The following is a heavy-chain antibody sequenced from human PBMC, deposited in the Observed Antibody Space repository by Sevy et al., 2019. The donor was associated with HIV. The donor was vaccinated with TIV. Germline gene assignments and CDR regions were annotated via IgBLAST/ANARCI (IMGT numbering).Heavy chain of an antibody. CDR2: VSYDGGNR. D-gene: IGHD2-15*01. CDR3: AKDVGGCSGGNCYWATNYYGMDV. J-gene: IGHJ6*02. V-gene: IGHV3-30*18. CDR1: AFTFSTYA. Sequence: GGSLRLSCAASAFTFSTYAMHWVRQAPGKGLEWVAVVSYDGGNRHYADSVKGRFTISRDNSKNTLYLQMNSLRGEDTAVYYCAKDVGGCSGGNCYWATNYYGMDVWGQGTTVTVSS.